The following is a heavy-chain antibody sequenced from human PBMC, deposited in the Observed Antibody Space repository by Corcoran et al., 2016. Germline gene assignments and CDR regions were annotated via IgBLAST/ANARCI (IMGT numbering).Heavy chain of an antibody. J-gene: IGHJ6*02. V-gene: IGHV5-51*01. CDR1: GYSFTSYW. Sequence: EVQLVQSGAEVKKPGESLKISCKGSGYSFTSYWIGWVRQMPGKGLEWMGIIYPGDSDTRYSPSFQGQVTISADKSISTAYLQWSSLKASDTAKYYCARLGMTCGYYCYYGMDVWGQGTTVTVSS. D-gene: IGHD7-27*01. CDR3: ARLGMTCGYYCYYGMDV. CDR2: IYPGDSDT.